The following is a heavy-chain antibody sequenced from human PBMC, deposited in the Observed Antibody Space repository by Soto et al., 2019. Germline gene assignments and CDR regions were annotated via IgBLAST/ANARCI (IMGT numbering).Heavy chain of an antibody. V-gene: IGHV3-21*06. Sequence: KPGGSLRLSCAASGFTFTRYSMNWVRQAPGKGLEWVSSISSITNYIYYGDSMKGRFTISRDNAKNSLYLEMNSLRAEDTAVYYCARESEDLTSNFDYWGQGTLVTVSS. CDR1: GFTFTRYS. J-gene: IGHJ4*02. CDR3: ARESEDLTSNFDY. CDR2: ISSITNYI.